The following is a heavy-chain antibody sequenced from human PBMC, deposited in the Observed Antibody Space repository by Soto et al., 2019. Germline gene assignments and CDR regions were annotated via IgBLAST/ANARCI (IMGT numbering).Heavy chain of an antibody. Sequence: GGSLRLSCAASGFTFSSYAMSWVRQAPGKGLEWVSAISVSGGSRYYPDSVKGRFTISRDNSKNTLYLQMNSLRAEDTAVYYCAKAGRRLSYYYDSSGPGAFDICGQGTRVTVSS. CDR3: AKAGRRLSYYYDSSGPGAFDI. CDR2: ISVSGGSR. CDR1: GFTFSSYA. D-gene: IGHD3-22*01. J-gene: IGHJ3*02. V-gene: IGHV3-23*01.